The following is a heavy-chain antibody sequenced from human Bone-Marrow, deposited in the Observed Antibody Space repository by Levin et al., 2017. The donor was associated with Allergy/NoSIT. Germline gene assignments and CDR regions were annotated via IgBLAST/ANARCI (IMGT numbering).Heavy chain of an antibody. Sequence: GESLKISCKASGYNFDNYWIGWVRQMPGKGLEWMGIIYPGDSDTRYSPSFRGQVTISADKSTSTAFLEWSNLKASDSAMYDWERHGNLLVQGNWFDPWGQGTLVTVAS. D-gene: IGHD6-6*01. CDR2: IYPGDSDT. CDR1: GYNFDNYW. CDR3: ERHGNLLVQGNWFDP. J-gene: IGHJ5*02. V-gene: IGHV5-51*01.